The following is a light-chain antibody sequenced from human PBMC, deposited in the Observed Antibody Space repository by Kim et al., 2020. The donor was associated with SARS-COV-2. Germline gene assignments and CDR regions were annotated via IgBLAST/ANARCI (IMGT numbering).Light chain of an antibody. V-gene: IGLV3-25*03. CDR3: QSADSSGTVV. Sequence: VAPGKTARITCTGDALPKQYAYWDQKKPGQAPVLVIYKDSERPSGIPERFSGSSSGTTVTLTISGVQAEDEADYYCQSADSSGTVVFGGGTQLTVL. CDR2: KDS. CDR1: ALPKQY. J-gene: IGLJ2*01.